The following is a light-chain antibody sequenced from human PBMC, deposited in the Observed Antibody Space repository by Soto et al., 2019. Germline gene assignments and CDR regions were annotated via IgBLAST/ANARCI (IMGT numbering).Light chain of an antibody. CDR3: QQRANWPRAT. V-gene: IGKV3-11*01. Sequence: ETVLTQSPATLSLSPGERATLSCRASQTFNNFLAWYQQKPGQAPRLLIYDVSIRATGIPARFSGSGSGTDFILPISSLEPEDFAVYYCQQRANWPRATFGQGTKLEIK. CDR2: DVS. CDR1: QTFNNF. J-gene: IGKJ2*01.